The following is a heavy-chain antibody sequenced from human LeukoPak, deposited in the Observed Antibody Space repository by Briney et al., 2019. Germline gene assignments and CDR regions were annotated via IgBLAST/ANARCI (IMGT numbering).Heavy chain of an antibody. J-gene: IGHJ3*02. CDR3: ARDPAAYYYDSSAGYAFDI. CDR1: GSPFTTYG. CDR2: ISAYNGNT. D-gene: IGHD3-22*01. V-gene: IGHV1-18*01. Sequence: VKVSCTASGSPFTTYGVSWVRQAPGHGLEWMGWISAYNGNTNYAQKLQGRATMTTDTSTSTAYMELRSLRSDDTAVYYCARDPAAYYYDSSAGYAFDIWGQGTMVTVSS.